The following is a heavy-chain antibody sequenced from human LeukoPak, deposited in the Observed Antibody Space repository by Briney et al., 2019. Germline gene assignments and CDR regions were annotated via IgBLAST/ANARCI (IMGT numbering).Heavy chain of an antibody. D-gene: IGHD1-14*01. V-gene: IGHV4-4*07. CDR2: IYTSGST. Sequence: PSETLSLTCTVSGGSISSYYWSWIRQPAGKGLEWIGRIYTSGSTNYNPSLKSRVTMSVDTSKNQFSLKLSSVTAADTAVYYCARTLPGKLSKAFDPWGQGTLVTVSS. J-gene: IGHJ5*02. CDR3: ARTLPGKLSKAFDP. CDR1: GGSISSYY.